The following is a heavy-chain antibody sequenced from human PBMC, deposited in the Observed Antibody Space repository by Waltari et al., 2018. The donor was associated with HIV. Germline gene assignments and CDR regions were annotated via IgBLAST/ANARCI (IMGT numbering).Heavy chain of an antibody. CDR2: INPHNAGT. V-gene: IGHV1-2*06. Sequence: QVQLVQSGAEMKKPGASVKVSCKASGYSFIAYYIHWVRQAPGQGLEWMGRINPHNAGTNYPHKFQGRVTMTRDTSINTVYMELIRLRPDDTAVYYCARVALPAAIHYGMDAWGQGTTVTVSS. CDR1: GYSFIAYY. J-gene: IGHJ6*02. CDR3: ARVALPAAIHYGMDA. D-gene: IGHD2-2*01.